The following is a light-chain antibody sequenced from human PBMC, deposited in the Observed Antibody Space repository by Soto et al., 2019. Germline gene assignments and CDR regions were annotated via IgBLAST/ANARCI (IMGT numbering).Light chain of an antibody. J-gene: IGKJ1*01. Sequence: DIQMTKSSSSLSASVGDRVTITCRASQSISRYLNWYQQKPGTAPKLLIYAASTLQSGVPSRFSCIGSGTGFSLIVSSLQPEDFATYYCQQSYIAPWTFGQGTKVDI. CDR1: QSISRY. CDR3: QQSYIAPWT. V-gene: IGKV1-39*01. CDR2: AAS.